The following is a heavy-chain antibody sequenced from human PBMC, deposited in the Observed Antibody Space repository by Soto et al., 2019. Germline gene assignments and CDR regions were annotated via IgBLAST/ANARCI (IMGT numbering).Heavy chain of an antibody. CDR1: GFTVSNSA. CDR3: AKGERYFDWLPPYSPPLFAY. J-gene: IGHJ4*02. Sequence: GGALRLSCTASGFTVSNSAMSWVRQAPGKGLEWVSSISVSGGSTYYADSVKGRFTISRDNSKNTLFLQVNSLRAEDTAVYYCAKGERYFDWLPPYSPPLFAYGGKGTRVPVSS. CDR2: ISVSGGST. V-gene: IGHV3-23*01. D-gene: IGHD3-9*01.